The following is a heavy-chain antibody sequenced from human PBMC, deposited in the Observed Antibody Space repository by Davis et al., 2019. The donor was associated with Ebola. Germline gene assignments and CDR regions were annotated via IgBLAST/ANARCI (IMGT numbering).Heavy chain of an antibody. CDR2: IFYSGST. Sequence: SETLSLTCTVSGGSISSYYWSWIRQSPGKGLGWIGYIFYSGSTNYNPSLKSRVTISVDTSKNQFSLKLSSVTAADTAVYYCARDGDYGDSYFDYWGRGTLVTVSS. D-gene: IGHD4-17*01. J-gene: IGHJ4*02. V-gene: IGHV4-59*01. CDR3: ARDGDYGDSYFDY. CDR1: GGSISSYY.